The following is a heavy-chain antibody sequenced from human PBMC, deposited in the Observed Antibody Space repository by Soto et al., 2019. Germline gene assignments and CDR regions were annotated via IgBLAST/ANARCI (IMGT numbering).Heavy chain of an antibody. CDR2: VYYSGST. CDR1: GGSISGFY. V-gene: IGHV4-59*01. Sequence: QVQLQESGPGLVKPSETLSLTCTVSGGSISGFYWSWIRQSPGKGLEWIGYVYYSGSTNYNPSLKSRVTISVDTSKNQFSLKLTSVTAADTAVYYCVRDRAVEMATIPPYFYFYYAMDVWGQGTTVTVSS. J-gene: IGHJ6*02. CDR3: VRDRAVEMATIPPYFYFYYAMDV. D-gene: IGHD5-12*01.